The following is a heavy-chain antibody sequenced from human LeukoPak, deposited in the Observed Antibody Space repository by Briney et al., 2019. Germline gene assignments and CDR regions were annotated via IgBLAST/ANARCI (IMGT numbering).Heavy chain of an antibody. D-gene: IGHD3-16*01. CDR3: AKGLVIDY. CDR2: IYSGGST. Sequence: GGSLRLSCAASGFTISTYVMNWVRQAPGKGLEWVSVIYSGGSTYYADSVKGRFTISRDNSKNTLYLQMNSLRAEDTAVYYCAKGLVIDYWGQGTLVTVSS. CDR1: GFTISTYV. V-gene: IGHV3-66*01. J-gene: IGHJ4*02.